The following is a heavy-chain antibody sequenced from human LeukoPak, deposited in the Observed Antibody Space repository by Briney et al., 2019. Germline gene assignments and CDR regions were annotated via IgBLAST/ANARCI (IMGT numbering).Heavy chain of an antibody. J-gene: IGHJ4*02. CDR1: GGSVSSGAYY. V-gene: IGHV4-61*08. Sequence: SETLSLTCTVSGGSVSSGAYYWSWIRQPPGKGLEWIGYIYYSGSTNYNPSLKSRVTISIDTSKNQFSLKLSSVTAADTAVYYCARVDPVGATTDYWGQGTLVTVSS. CDR3: ARVDPVGATTDY. D-gene: IGHD1-26*01. CDR2: IYYSGST.